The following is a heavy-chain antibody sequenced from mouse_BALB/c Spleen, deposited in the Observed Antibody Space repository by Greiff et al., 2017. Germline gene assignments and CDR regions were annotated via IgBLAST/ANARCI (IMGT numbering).Heavy chain of an antibody. D-gene: IGHD1-2*01. J-gene: IGHJ4*01. CDR2: ISSGGSYT. CDR1: GFTFSSYT. Sequence: EVMLVESGGGLVKPGGSLKLSCAASGFTFSSYTMSWVRQTPEKRLEWVATISSGGSYTYYPDSVKGRFTISRDNAKNTLYLQMSSLKSEDTAMYYCTRDRALRPSYYAMDYWGQGTSVTVSS. V-gene: IGHV5-6-4*01. CDR3: TRDRALRPSYYAMDY.